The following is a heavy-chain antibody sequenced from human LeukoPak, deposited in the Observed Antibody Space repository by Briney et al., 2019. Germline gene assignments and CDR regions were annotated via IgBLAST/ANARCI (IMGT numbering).Heavy chain of an antibody. J-gene: IGHJ4*02. CDR1: GFTFSSYG. CDR2: IRYDGSNK. V-gene: IGHV3-30*02. D-gene: IGHD6-6*01. Sequence: GGSLRLSCAASGFTFSSYGMHWVRQVPGKGLEWVAFIRYDGSNKYYADSVKGRFTISRDNSKNTLYLQMNSLRVEDTAVYYCAKGHFASSSFFDYWGQGTLVTVSS. CDR3: AKGHFASSSFFDY.